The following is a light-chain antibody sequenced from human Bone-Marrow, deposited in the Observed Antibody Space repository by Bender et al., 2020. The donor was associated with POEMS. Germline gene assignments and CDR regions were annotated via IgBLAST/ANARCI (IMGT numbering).Light chain of an antibody. J-gene: IGLJ3*02. V-gene: IGLV1-44*01. CDR1: SSNIGTNP. CDR3: AAWEDSLNGWV. Sequence: QSVLTQPPSASGTPGQRVTISCSGSSSNIGTNPVNWYQQLPGTAPKLLIYSNTNRPSGVSDRFSGSKSGTSASLAISGLQSEDEADYYCAAWEDSLNGWVFGGGTKLTVL. CDR2: SNT.